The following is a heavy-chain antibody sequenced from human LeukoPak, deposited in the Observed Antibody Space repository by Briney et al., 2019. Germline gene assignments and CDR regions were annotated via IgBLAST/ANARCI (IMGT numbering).Heavy chain of an antibody. CDR3: ARDLYSSSWYDY. CDR2: IWYDGSNK. V-gene: IGHV3-33*01. Sequence: GRSLRLSCAASGFTFSSYGMHWVPQAPGKGLEWVAVIWYDGSNKYYADSVKGRFTISRDNSKNTLYLQKNSLRAEDTAVYYCARDLYSSSWYDYWGQGTLVTVSS. J-gene: IGHJ4*02. CDR1: GFTFSSYG. D-gene: IGHD6-13*01.